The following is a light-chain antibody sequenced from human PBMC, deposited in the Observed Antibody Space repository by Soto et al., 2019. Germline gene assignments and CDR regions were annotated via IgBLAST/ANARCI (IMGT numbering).Light chain of an antibody. CDR3: QQSYSTPRT. J-gene: IGKJ1*01. CDR1: QSISSY. V-gene: IGKV1-39*01. Sequence: DIQMTQSPSSLSASVGDRVTITCRASQSISSYLNWYQQKQGKAPKLLIYAASSLQSGVPSRFSGSGSGTDFTLTISSLQHEDFATYYCQQSYSTPRTFGQGTKVDNQ. CDR2: AAS.